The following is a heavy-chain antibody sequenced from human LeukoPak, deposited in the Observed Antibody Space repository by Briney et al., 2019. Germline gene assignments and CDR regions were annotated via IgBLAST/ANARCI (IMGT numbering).Heavy chain of an antibody. D-gene: IGHD6-13*01. CDR2: IYTSGST. CDR1: GGSISSYY. CDR3: ARAPGIAAAGTNWFDP. V-gene: IGHV4-4*09. Sequence: PSETLSLTCTVSGGSISSYYWSWIRQPPGKGLEWIGYIYTSGSTNYNPSLKSRVTISVDTSKNQFSLKLSSVTAADTAVYYCARAPGIAAAGTNWFDPWGQGTLVTVSS. J-gene: IGHJ5*02.